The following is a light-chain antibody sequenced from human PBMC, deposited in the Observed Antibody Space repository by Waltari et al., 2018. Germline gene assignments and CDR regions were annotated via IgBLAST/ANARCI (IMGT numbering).Light chain of an antibody. CDR3: MQALQTLWT. CDR1: QSLLHSNGYNY. V-gene: IGKV2-28*01. CDR2: LGS. J-gene: IGKJ2*02. Sequence: DIVTTQSTLCLLFTPGEPAYISRRSSQSLLHSNGYNYLDWYLQKPGQSPQLLIYLGSNRASGVPDRFSGSGSGTDFTLKISRVEAEDVGVYYCMQALQTLWTFGQGTKLEIK.